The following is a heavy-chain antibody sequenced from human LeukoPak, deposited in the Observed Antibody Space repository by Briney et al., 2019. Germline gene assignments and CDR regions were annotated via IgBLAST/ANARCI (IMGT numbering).Heavy chain of an antibody. CDR1: GGTFSSYA. V-gene: IGHV1-69*04. Sequence: GASVKVSCKASGGTFSSYAISWVRQAPGQGLEWMGRIIPILGIANYARKFQGRVTITADKSTSTAYMELSSLRSEDTAVYYCARVSSGSYSSWGQGTLVTVSS. CDR3: ARVSSGSYSS. J-gene: IGHJ4*02. CDR2: IIPILGIA. D-gene: IGHD1-26*01.